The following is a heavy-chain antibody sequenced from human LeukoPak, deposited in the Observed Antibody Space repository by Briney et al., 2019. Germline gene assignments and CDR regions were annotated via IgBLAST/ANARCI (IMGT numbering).Heavy chain of an antibody. J-gene: IGHJ3*02. CDR1: GFTFSSYG. CDR2: IWYDGSNK. D-gene: IGHD3-22*01. V-gene: IGHV3-33*01. CDR3: ARGNYYDSSGYYFPDAFDI. Sequence: GRSLRLSCAASGFTFSSYGMHWVRQAPGKGLEWVAVIWYDGSNKYYVDSVQGRFTISRDNSKNTLYLQMSSLRAEDTAVYYCARGNYYDSSGYYFPDAFDIWGQGTMVTVSS.